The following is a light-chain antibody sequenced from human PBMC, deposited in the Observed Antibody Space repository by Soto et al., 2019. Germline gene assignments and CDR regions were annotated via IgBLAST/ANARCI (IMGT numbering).Light chain of an antibody. J-gene: IGKJ1*01. CDR3: QHYNSYSEA. CDR1: QTISSW. V-gene: IGKV1-5*03. CDR2: KAS. Sequence: DIQMTQSPSTLSGSVGDRVTITCRASQTISSWLAWYQQKPGKAPKLLIYKASTLKSGVPSRFIGGGSGTEFTLPISSLQPDDFATYYCQHYNSYSEAFGQGTKVELK.